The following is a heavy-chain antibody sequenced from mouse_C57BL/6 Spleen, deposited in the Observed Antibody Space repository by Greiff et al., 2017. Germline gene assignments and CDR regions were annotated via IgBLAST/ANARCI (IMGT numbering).Heavy chain of an antibody. D-gene: IGHD1-1*01. CDR3: ARVYYYGSSYVGYFDV. J-gene: IGHJ1*03. V-gene: IGHV1-82*01. Sequence: VQLQQSGPELVKPGASVKISCKASGYAFSSSWMNWVKQRPGKGLEWIGRIYPGDGDTNYNGKFKGKDTLTADKSSSTAYMQLSSLTSEDSAVYFCARVYYYGSSYVGYFDVWGTGTTVTVSS. CDR2: IYPGDGDT. CDR1: GYAFSSSW.